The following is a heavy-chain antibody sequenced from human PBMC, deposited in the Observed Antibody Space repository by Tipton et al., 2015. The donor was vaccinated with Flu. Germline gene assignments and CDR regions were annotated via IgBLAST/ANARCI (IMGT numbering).Heavy chain of an antibody. CDR3: ARALAWQQVASGS. CDR1: DYSFNTNW. Sequence: QLVQSGAEVKKPGESLKISCQGSDYSFNTNWIAWVRQMPGKGLEWMGVIYPGDSDIRYSPSFQGQVTISADKATSAVYLQWDSLKPSDTAMYCCARALAWQQVASGSRGQGILVNVS. J-gene: IGHJ4*02. CDR2: IYPGDSDI. D-gene: IGHD6-13*01. V-gene: IGHV5-51*03.